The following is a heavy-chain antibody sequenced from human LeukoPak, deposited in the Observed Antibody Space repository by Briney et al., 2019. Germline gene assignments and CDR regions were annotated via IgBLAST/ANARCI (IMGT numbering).Heavy chain of an antibody. V-gene: IGHV3-21*01. J-gene: IGHJ4*02. CDR3: ARDPGIGDY. CDR1: GFTFSNCN. CDR2: ITSSSSYI. D-gene: IGHD1-26*01. Sequence: GGSLRLSCAASGFTFSNCNMNWVRQAPGKGLEWVSSITSSSSYIYYADSVKGRFTVSRDNAKNSLYLQMNSLRAEDTAVYYCARDPGIGDYWGQGTLVTVSS.